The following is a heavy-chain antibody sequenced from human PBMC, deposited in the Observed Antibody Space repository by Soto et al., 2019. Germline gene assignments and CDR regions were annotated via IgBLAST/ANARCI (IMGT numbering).Heavy chain of an antibody. CDR1: GGSISSSHYY. CDR3: ASYYGSGRDGFDY. J-gene: IGHJ4*02. V-gene: IGHV4-39*01. Sequence: PSETLSLTCTVSGGSISSSHYYWGWIRQPPGKGLEWIGSIYYSGSTYYNPSLKSRVTISVDTSKNQFSLKLSSVTAADTAVYYCASYYGSGRDGFDYWGQGTLVTVSS. CDR2: IYYSGST. D-gene: IGHD3-10*01.